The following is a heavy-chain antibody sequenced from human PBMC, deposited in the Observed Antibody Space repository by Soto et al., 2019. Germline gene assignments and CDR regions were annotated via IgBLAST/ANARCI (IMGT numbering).Heavy chain of an antibody. J-gene: IGHJ4*02. D-gene: IGHD5-12*01. CDR1: GFTFSSYV. CDR2: ISGSGSGT. CDR3: VKGRSGYDFDY. V-gene: IGHV3-23*01. Sequence: GGSLRLSCAASGFTFSSYVMSWVRQAPGKGLECVSAISGSGSGTYYADSVKGRFTISRDNSKNTLYVQMNSLRAEDTAVYYCVKGRSGYDFDYWGQGTLVNVSS.